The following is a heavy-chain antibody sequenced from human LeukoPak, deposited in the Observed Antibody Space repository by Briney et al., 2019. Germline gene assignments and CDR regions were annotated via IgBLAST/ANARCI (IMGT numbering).Heavy chain of an antibody. CDR1: GGSISSGGYY. CDR2: IYYSGST. J-gene: IGHJ3*02. D-gene: IGHD2-21*02. Sequence: SETLSLTCTVSGGSISSGGYYWSWIRQHPGKGLEWIGYIYYSGSTYYDPSLKSRVTISVDTSKNQFSLKLSSVTAADTAVYYCARAGVSGDFDAFDIWGQGTMVTVSS. CDR3: ARAGVSGDFDAFDI. V-gene: IGHV4-61*08.